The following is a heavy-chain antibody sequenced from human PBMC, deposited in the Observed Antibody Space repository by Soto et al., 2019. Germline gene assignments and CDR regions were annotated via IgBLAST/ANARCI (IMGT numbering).Heavy chain of an antibody. D-gene: IGHD3-3*01. V-gene: IGHV3-23*01. Sequence: GGFLRLSCAASGVTFISYAMSWVRQAPGKGLEWVSVISGSGTTTDYADSVKGRFTISRDNSKNTLYLQMNSLRAEDTAIYYCAKADYDFWSSSHYWGPGALVTVSS. CDR3: AKADYDFWSSSHY. CDR1: GVTFISYA. CDR2: ISGSGTTT. J-gene: IGHJ4*02.